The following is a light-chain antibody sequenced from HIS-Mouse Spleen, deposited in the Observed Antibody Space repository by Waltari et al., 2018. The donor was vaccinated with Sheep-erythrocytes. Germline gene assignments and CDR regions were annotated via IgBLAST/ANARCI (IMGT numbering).Light chain of an antibody. CDR3: CSYAGSYTLVV. J-gene: IGLJ2*01. V-gene: IGLV2-11*01. CDR1: SSDVGGYNY. Sequence: QSALTQPRSVSGSPGQSVTISCTGTSSDVGGYNYVSWYQQHPGKAPKLMIYDVSKRPSCVPDRFSGSKSGNTASLTISGLQAEDEADYYCCSYAGSYTLVVFGGGTKLTVL. CDR2: DVS.